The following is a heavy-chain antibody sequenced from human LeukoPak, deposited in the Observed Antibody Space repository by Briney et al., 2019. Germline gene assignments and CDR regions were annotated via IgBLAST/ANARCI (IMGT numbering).Heavy chain of an antibody. D-gene: IGHD3-3*01. V-gene: IGHV1-2*02. CDR3: ARGVTIFGVVIVYFDY. Sequence: ASVKVSCKASGYTFTGYYMHWVRQAPGQGPEWMGWINPNSGGTNYAQKFQGRVTMTRDTSISTAYMELSRLRSDDTAVYYCARGVTIFGVVIVYFDYWGQGTLVTVSS. CDR1: GYTFTGYY. CDR2: INPNSGGT. J-gene: IGHJ4*02.